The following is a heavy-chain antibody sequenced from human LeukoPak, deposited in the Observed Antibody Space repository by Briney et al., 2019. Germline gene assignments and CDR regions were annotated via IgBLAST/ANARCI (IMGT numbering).Heavy chain of an antibody. Sequence: SETLSLTCTVSGGSFSSSGTYYWSWIPQPPGKGLGWIGYIYYSGDTTYNPSLKSRVTMSIDTSKTQFSLKLSSVTAADTAVYYCARDRGDILAGYLDAFDIWGQGTMVTVSS. D-gene: IGHD3-9*01. CDR1: GGSFSSSGTYY. V-gene: IGHV4-61*01. CDR2: IYYSGDT. CDR3: ARDRGDILAGYLDAFDI. J-gene: IGHJ3*02.